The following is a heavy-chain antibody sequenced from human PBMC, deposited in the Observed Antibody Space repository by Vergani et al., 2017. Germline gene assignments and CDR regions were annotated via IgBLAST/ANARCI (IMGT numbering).Heavy chain of an antibody. CDR2: TYTSGST. CDR1: GGSISSGSYY. J-gene: IGHJ6*02. D-gene: IGHD3-16*01. Sequence: QVQLQESGPGLVKPSQTLSLTCTVSGGSISSGSYYWSWIRQPAGKGLEWIGRTYTSGSTNYNPYLKSRVTISVDTSKNQFSLKLSSVTAADTAVYYCARRGAFKDPSYYYGMDVWGQGTTVTVSS. CDR3: ARRGAFKDPSYYYGMDV. V-gene: IGHV4-61*02.